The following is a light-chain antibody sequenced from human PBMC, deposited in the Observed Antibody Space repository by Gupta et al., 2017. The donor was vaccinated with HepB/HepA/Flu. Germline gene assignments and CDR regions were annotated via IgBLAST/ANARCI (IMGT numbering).Light chain of an antibody. CDR1: SSDVGGYNY. Sequence: QSALTQPRSVSGSPGQSVTISCTGTSSDVGGYNYVSWYQQHPGKAPKLMIYDVSKRTSGVPDRFSGSKSGNTASLTISGRQAEDEADYYCCSYAGSYTFIFGGGTELTVL. CDR3: CSYAGSYTFI. CDR2: DVS. V-gene: IGLV2-11*01. J-gene: IGLJ2*01.